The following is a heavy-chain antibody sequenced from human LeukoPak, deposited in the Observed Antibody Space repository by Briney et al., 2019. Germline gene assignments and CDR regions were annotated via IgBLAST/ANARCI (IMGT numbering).Heavy chain of an antibody. D-gene: IGHD4-17*01. CDR2: IIDGGST. V-gene: IGHV4-34*12. CDR3: ARVMTTVTTFKTYSYGMDV. CDR1: GGSFSGSY. Sequence: PSETLSLTCAVYGGSFSGSYWTWIRQPPGKGLEWIGEIIDGGSTNYNPSLKSRVTISLDTSKNQFSLRLSSMTAADTAVYYCARVMTTVTTFKTYSYGMDVWGQGTTVTVSS. J-gene: IGHJ6*02.